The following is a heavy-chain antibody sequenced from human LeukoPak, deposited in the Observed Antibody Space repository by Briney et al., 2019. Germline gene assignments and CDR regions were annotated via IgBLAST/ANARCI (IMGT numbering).Heavy chain of an antibody. Sequence: PGGSLRLSCAASRFTFSSYAMSWVRQAPGKGLEWVSTISGSTGSTYYADSVKGRFTISRDNSKNTLYLQMNSLRVEVTAVYYCAKGGIVALTLFDYWGQGTLVTVSS. V-gene: IGHV3-23*01. CDR2: ISGSTGST. CDR1: RFTFSSYA. CDR3: AKGGIVALTLFDY. D-gene: IGHD5-12*01. J-gene: IGHJ4*02.